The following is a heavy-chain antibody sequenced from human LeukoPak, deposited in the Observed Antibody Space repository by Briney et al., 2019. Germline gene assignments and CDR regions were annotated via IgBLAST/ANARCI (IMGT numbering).Heavy chain of an antibody. D-gene: IGHD2-15*01. CDR3: ASGTSSYCSGGSCYPI. CDR2: IYYSGST. V-gene: IGHV4-30-4*01. CDR1: GGSISSGDYY. Sequence: SETLSLTCTVSGGSISSGDYYWSWIRQPPGKGLEWIGYIYYSGSTYYNPSLKSRVTISVDTSKNQFSLKLSSVTAADTAVYYCASGTSSYCSGGSCYPIWGQGTLVTVSS. J-gene: IGHJ4*02.